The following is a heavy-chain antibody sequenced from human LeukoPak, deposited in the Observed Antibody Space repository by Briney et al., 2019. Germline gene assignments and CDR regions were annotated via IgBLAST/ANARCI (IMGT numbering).Heavy chain of an antibody. CDR1: GGSISNSNYY. D-gene: IGHD5-12*01. CDR2: IYYSGST. J-gene: IGHJ5*02. Sequence: PSETLSLTCTVSGGSISNSNYYWGWIRQPPGKGLEWIGSIYYSGSTYYNPSLKSRVTISVDTSKNQFSLKLSSVTAADTAVYCCARDSLDIVAINWFDPWGQGTLVTVSS. CDR3: ARDSLDIVAINWFDP. V-gene: IGHV4-39*07.